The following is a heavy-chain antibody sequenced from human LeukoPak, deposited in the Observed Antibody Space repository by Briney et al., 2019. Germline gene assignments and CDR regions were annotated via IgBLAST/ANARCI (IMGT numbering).Heavy chain of an antibody. Sequence: PGGSLRLSCAASGFAFNSYWMSWVRQTPGQGLEWVANINVDGTAEYYVDSVKGRFTISRDNAKNSLYLQMNSLRAEDTAVYYCARDPYRFAFDIWGQGTVVLVSS. J-gene: IGHJ3*02. CDR3: ARDPYRFAFDI. D-gene: IGHD1-26*01. CDR2: INVDGTAE. CDR1: GFAFNSYW. V-gene: IGHV3-7*03.